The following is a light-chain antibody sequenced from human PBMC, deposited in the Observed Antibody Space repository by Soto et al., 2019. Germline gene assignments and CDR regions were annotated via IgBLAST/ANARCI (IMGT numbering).Light chain of an antibody. CDR3: QQYGRSPRT. J-gene: IGKJ1*01. Sequence: EIVLTQSPATLSLSPGERATLSCRASQSVSSYLAWYQQKPGQAPRLLIYDASNRATGIPARFSGSGSGTDFTLTISRLEPEDFAVYYCQQYGRSPRTFGQGTKVDIK. V-gene: IGKV3-20*01. CDR2: DAS. CDR1: QSVSSY.